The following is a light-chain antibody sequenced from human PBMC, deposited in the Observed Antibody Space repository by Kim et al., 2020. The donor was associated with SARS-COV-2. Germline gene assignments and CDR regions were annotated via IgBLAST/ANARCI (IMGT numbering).Light chain of an antibody. Sequence: SPGDRATLSCRASQSVSSSYLAWYQQKPGQAPRLLIYGASSRATGIPDRFSGSGSGTDFTLTISRLEPEDFAVYYCQQYGSSRETFGQGTKVDIK. CDR2: GAS. CDR3: QQYGSSRET. J-gene: IGKJ1*01. CDR1: QSVSSSY. V-gene: IGKV3-20*01.